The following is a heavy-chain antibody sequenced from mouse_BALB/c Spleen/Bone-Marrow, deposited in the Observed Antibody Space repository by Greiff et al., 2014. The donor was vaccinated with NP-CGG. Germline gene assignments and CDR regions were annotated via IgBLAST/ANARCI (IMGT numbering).Heavy chain of an antibody. J-gene: IGHJ2*01. V-gene: IGHV1-80*01. D-gene: IGHD4-1*01. Sequence: QVQLQQSGAELVRPGSSVKISCKASGYAFSSYWMNWVKQRPGQGLEWIGQIYPGDGDTNYNGNFKDKATLTTGKSSTTAYMQLSSLTSEDSAVYFCARGGRLTGYYFDYWGQGTTLTVSS. CDR2: IYPGDGDT. CDR1: GYAFSSYW. CDR3: ARGGRLTGYYFDY.